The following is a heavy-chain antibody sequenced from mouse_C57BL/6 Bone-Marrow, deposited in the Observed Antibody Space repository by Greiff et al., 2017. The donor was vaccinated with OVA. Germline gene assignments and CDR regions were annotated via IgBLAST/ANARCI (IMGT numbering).Heavy chain of an antibody. CDR1: GYAFSSSW. Sequence: QVQLQQSGPELVKPGASVKISCKASGYAFSSSWMNWVKQRPGKGLEWIGRIYPGDGDTNYNGKFKGKATLTADKSSSTAYMQLSSLTSEDSAVYFCARWNYFYYFDYWGQGTTLTVSS. CDR2: IYPGDGDT. J-gene: IGHJ2*01. D-gene: IGHD1-1*02. CDR3: ARWNYFYYFDY. V-gene: IGHV1-82*01.